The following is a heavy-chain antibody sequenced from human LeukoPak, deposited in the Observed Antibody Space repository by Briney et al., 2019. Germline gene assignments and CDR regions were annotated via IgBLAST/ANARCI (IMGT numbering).Heavy chain of an antibody. CDR3: ARGQPNIVVVTAIPDYFDY. CDR1: GGSFSGYY. Sequence: SETLSLTCAVYGGSFSGYYWSWIRQPPGKGLEWIGEINHSGSTNYNPSLKSRVTISVDTSENQFSLKLSSVTAADTAVYYCARGQPNIVVVTAIPDYFDYWGQGTLVTVSS. D-gene: IGHD2-21*02. J-gene: IGHJ4*02. V-gene: IGHV4-34*01. CDR2: INHSGST.